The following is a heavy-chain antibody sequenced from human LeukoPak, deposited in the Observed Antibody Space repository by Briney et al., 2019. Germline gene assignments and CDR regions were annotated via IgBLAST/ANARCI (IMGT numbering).Heavy chain of an antibody. J-gene: IGHJ4*02. D-gene: IGHD3-9*01. V-gene: IGHV4-59*01. CDR2: INYSGST. Sequence: SETLSLTCAVSGVSISRSNWNLSRQPPGKGLEWIGYINYSGSTNYNPSLKSRVTISVDTSRNQFSLKLTSVTAADTAVYYCARAADSNVWLFEYWGPGDLVTVSS. CDR3: ARAADSNVWLFEY. CDR1: GVSISRSN.